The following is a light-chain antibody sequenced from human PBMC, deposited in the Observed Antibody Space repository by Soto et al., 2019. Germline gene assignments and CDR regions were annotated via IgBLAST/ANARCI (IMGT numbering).Light chain of an antibody. V-gene: IGKV1-6*02. J-gene: IGKJ3*01. CDR1: QGIRND. Sequence: SSLSVSVRERVTITCRASQGIRNDLSWYQQKPGKAPKLLIYAASSLQSGVPSRFSGSGSGTDFTLTISSLHPEQESTYNRPPDYRFSRSIGRGTTVDMK. CDR3: PPDYRFSRS. CDR2: AAS.